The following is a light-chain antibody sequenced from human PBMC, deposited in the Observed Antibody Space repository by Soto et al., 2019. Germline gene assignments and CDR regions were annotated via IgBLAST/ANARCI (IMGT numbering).Light chain of an antibody. V-gene: IGKV3-20*01. CDR2: GAS. CDR3: QQYGSSPMYT. J-gene: IGKJ2*01. CDR1: QSVSSSY. Sequence: EIVLTQSPGTLSLSPGERATLSCRASQSVSSSYLAWNQQKPSQAPRLLIYGASSRATGIPDRFSGSGSGTDFTLTISRLEPEDFAVYYCQQYGSSPMYTFGQGTKLEIK.